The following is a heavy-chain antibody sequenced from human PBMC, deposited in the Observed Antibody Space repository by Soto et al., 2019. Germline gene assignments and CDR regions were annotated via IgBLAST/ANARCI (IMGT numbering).Heavy chain of an antibody. J-gene: IGHJ3*02. V-gene: IGHV1-18*04. CDR3: ARGFTRYRAFDI. D-gene: IGHD2-2*01. CDR1: GCTFTSYG. Sequence: ASVKVSCKASGCTFTSYGISWVRQAPGQGLEWMGWISAYNGNTNYAQKLQGRVTMTTDTSTSTAYMELSSLRSEDTAVYYCARGFTRYRAFDIWGQGTMVTVSS. CDR2: ISAYNGNT.